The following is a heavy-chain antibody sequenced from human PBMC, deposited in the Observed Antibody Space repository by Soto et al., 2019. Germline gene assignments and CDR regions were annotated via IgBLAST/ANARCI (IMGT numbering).Heavy chain of an antibody. D-gene: IGHD1-1*01. V-gene: IGHV4-39*01. J-gene: IGHJ6*02. CDR1: GGSICSTTYY. CDR3: ARGQLEPHYYYYYGMDV. Sequence: SETLSLTCAVSGGSICSTTYYWGWMRQPPGKGLEWIASFFIGGNTYYNPSLKSRVTISVDTSKNQFSLKLSSVTAADTAVYYCARGQLEPHYYYYYGMDVWGQGTTVTVSS. CDR2: FFIGGNT.